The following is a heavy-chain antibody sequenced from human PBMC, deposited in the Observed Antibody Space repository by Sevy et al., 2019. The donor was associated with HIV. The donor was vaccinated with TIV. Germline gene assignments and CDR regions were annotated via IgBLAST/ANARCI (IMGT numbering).Heavy chain of an antibody. J-gene: IGHJ6*02. D-gene: IGHD6-13*01. CDR2: ISYDGSNK. CDR1: GFTFSSYA. Sequence: GGSLRLSCADSGFTFSSYAMHWVRQAPGKGLEWVAVISYDGSNKYYADSVKGRFTISRDNSKNTLYLQMNSLRAEDTAVYYCAREAYSSSFANYYYYYGMDVWGQGTTVTVSS. V-gene: IGHV3-30-3*01. CDR3: AREAYSSSFANYYYYYGMDV.